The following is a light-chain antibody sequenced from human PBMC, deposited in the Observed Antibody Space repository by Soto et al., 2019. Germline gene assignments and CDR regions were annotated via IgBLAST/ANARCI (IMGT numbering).Light chain of an antibody. Sequence: QSVLTQPPSASGYPGQSVTISCTGTSSDVGDYNYVSWYQQHPGKAPEVIIYEVTKRPSGVPDRFSGSKSGNTASLTVSGLHAEDEAEYYCSSYAGSNGVLFGGGTKLTVL. CDR1: SSDVGDYNY. J-gene: IGLJ2*01. V-gene: IGLV2-8*01. CDR3: SSYAGSNGVL. CDR2: EVT.